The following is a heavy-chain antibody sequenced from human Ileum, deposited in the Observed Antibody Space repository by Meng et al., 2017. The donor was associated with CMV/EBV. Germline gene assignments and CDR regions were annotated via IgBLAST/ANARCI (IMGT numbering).Heavy chain of an antibody. CDR1: GFTFSSYW. V-gene: IGHV3-7*01. CDR3: ARDREGDYDFWSGYYDY. D-gene: IGHD3-3*01. CDR2: IKQDGSEK. Sequence: GESLKISCAASGFTFSSYWMSWVRQAPGKGLEWVANIKQDGSEKYYVDSVKGRFTISRDNAKNSLYLQMNSLRAEDTAVYYCARDREGDYDFWSGYYDYWGHGTLVTVSS. J-gene: IGHJ4*01.